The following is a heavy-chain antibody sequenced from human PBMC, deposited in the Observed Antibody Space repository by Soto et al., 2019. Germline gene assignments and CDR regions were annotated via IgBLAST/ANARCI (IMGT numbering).Heavy chain of an antibody. D-gene: IGHD3-22*01. CDR2: IIPIVETP. CDR3: ARLSRPNYYDTSGFFKEDWFDH. J-gene: IGHJ5*02. CDR1: GGTFNSYD. Sequence: QVQLVQSGAEVKKPGSSMKVSCKASGGTFNSYDINWVRQAPGQGLEWMGGIIPIVETPKYAQKFQGRVTIAAYESTNTVYMELSSLRSEDTAMYYCARLSRPNYYDTSGFFKEDWFDHWGQGTLVTVSS. V-gene: IGHV1-69*01.